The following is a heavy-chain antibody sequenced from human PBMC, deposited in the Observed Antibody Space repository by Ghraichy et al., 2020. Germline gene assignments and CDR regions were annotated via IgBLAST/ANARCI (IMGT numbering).Heavy chain of an antibody. CDR3: ARGRPGGSGSYYILPYYYYYMDV. CDR1: GGSFSGYY. V-gene: IGHV4-34*01. CDR2: INHSGST. Sequence: SETLSLTCAVYGGSFSGYYWSWIRQPPGKGLEWIGEINHSGSTNYNPSLKSRVTISVDTSKNQFSLKLSSVTAADTAVYYCARGRPGGSGSYYILPYYYYYMDVWGKGTTVTVSS. D-gene: IGHD3-10*01. J-gene: IGHJ6*03.